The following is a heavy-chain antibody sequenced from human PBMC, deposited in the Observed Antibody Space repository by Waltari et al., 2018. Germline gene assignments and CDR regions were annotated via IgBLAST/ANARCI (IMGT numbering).Heavy chain of an antibody. CDR2: ISHSGST. V-gene: IGHV4-59*01. J-gene: IGHJ4*02. CDR1: GDSNTNYY. CDR3: ARSFDFWSGYPLDY. Sequence: QVQLQESGPGLVKHSETLSLICSVSGDSNTNYYWGWVRQPPGNGLEWIGYISHSGSTRYNPSLKSRVTISVDTSKKQFSLRLDSVTAADTAVYYCARSFDFWSGYPLDYWGQGTLVTVSS. D-gene: IGHD3-3*01.